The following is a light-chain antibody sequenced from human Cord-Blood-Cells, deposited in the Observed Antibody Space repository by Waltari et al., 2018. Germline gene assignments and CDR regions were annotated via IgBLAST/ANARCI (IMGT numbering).Light chain of an antibody. J-gene: IGKJ5*01. CDR1: PGISSY. CDR3: QQLNSYPPSIT. CDR2: AAS. Sequence: IQLTQSPSSLSASIGDRVTITCRASPGISSYLAWYQQKPGKAPKLLIYAASTLQSGVPSRFSGSGSGTDFTLTISSLQPEDFATYYCQQLNSYPPSITFGQGTRLEIK. V-gene: IGKV1-9*01.